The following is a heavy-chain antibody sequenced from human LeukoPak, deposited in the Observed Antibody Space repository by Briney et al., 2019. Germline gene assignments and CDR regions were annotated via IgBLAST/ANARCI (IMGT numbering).Heavy chain of an antibody. CDR1: GLTFSSYW. D-gene: IGHD3-3*01. V-gene: IGHV3-7*01. Sequence: PGGSLRLSCAASGLTFSSYWMSWVRQAPGKGLQWVANIKQDGSEKYYVDSVKGRFTISRDNAKNSLYLQMNSLRAEDSALYYCARSITIFGVVNYFDNWGQGTLVTVSS. CDR3: ARSITIFGVVNYFDN. J-gene: IGHJ4*02. CDR2: IKQDGSEK.